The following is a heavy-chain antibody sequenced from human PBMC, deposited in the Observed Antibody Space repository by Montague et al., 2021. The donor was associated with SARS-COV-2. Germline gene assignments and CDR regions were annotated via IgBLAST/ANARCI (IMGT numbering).Heavy chain of an antibody. D-gene: IGHD3-10*01. V-gene: IGHV4-59*08. CDR2: IHYNGRK. CDR1: GVSISNYH. Sequence: SETLSLTCNVSGVSISNYHWSWIRQPPGKGLEFIWYIHYNGRKNYKPSLQSRVTMSVDTSKNQVSLKLTSVTAADTAVYYCARHDNSGTYPMDVWGQGTTVTVS. J-gene: IGHJ6*02. CDR3: ARHDNSGTYPMDV.